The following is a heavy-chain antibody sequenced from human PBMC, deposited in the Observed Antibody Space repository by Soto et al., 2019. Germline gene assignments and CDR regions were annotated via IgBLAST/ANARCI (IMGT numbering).Heavy chain of an antibody. D-gene: IGHD3-3*01. V-gene: IGHV3-23*01. CDR1: GFSFGSYA. CDR3: ARWSYLDY. J-gene: IGHJ4*02. CDR2: ISGSDGKT. Sequence: GGSLRLSCAASGFSFGSYALSWVRQAPGKGLEWVSTISGSDGKTFYADSVKGRFSISRDTSQSTLYLQMNSLRADDTAIYYCARWSYLDYWGQGTRVPVYS.